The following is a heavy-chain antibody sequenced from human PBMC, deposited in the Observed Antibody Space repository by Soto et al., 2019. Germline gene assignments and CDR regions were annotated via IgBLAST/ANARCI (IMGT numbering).Heavy chain of an antibody. J-gene: IGHJ5*02. D-gene: IGHD2-2*01. V-gene: IGHV3-30*18. CDR3: AKRCYGRYNWFDP. Sequence: QVQLVESGGGVVQPGRSLRLSCAASGFTFSSYGMHWVRQAPGKGLEWVAVISYDGSNKYYADSVKGRFTISRDNSKNTLYLQMNSLIAEDTAVYYCAKRCYGRYNWFDPWGQGTLVTVSS. CDR2: ISYDGSNK. CDR1: GFTFSSYG.